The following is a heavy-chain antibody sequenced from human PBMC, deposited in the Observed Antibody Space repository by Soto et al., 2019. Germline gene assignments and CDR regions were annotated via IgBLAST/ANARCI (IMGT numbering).Heavy chain of an antibody. J-gene: IGHJ4*02. Sequence: QITLKESGPMLVKPTQTLTLTCTLSGFSISSSGVGVGWIRQPPGKALEWLALIYWDDSQRYSPSLRGRLTIAKDTAKNQVVLTMTDMDPTDTATYICARDTSMDPYYFDYWGQGTLVTVSS. CDR1: GFSISSSGVG. CDR3: ARDTSMDPYYFDY. D-gene: IGHD5-18*01. V-gene: IGHV2-5*02. CDR2: IYWDDSQ.